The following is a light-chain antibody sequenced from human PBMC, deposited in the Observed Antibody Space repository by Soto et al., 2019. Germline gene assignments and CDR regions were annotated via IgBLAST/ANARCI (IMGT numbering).Light chain of an antibody. CDR1: QSVLYNSNNKNY. Sequence: DIVMTQSPDSLAVSLGERATINCKSSQSVLYNSNNKNYLAWYQQKPGQAPKMLIYWASTRVSGVPDRFSGSGSGTNFTLTVSSLQAEDVAVYYCQQYRSSPFTFGPGTKVDIK. V-gene: IGKV4-1*01. J-gene: IGKJ3*01. CDR2: WAS. CDR3: QQYRSSPFT.